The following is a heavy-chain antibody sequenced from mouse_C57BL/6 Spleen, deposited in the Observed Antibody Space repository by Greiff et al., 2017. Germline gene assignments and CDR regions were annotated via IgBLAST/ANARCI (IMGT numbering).Heavy chain of an antibody. CDR2: IDPANGNT. D-gene: IGHD1-1*01. CDR1: GYTFTNTY. V-gene: IGHV14-3*01. Sequence: VQLQQSVAELVRPGASVKLSCTASGYTFTNTYMHWVKQRPGQGLEWIGRIDPANGNTKYAPKFQGKATITADTSSTTAYLQLSSLTSEDTAIYYCAIITPFDDWGQGTTLTVSS. J-gene: IGHJ2*01. CDR3: AIITPFDD.